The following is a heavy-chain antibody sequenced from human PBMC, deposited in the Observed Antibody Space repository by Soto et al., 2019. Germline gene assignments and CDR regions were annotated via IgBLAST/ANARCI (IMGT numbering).Heavy chain of an antibody. V-gene: IGHV3-33*01. CDR1: GFTFSSYG. Sequence: QVQLVESGGGVVQPGRSLRLSCAASGFTFSSYGMHWVRQAPGKGLEWVAVIWYDGSNKYYADSVKGRFTISRDNSKNTLYLQMNSLRAEDTAVYYCARDLLQKYYYGSGRPRIGAFDIWGQGTMVTVSS. D-gene: IGHD3-10*01. CDR3: ARDLLQKYYYGSGRPRIGAFDI. CDR2: IWYDGSNK. J-gene: IGHJ3*02.